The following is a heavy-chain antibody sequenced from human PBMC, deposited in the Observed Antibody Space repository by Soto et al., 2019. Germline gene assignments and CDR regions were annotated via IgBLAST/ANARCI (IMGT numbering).Heavy chain of an antibody. CDR1: GFTFSSYA. V-gene: IGHV3-23*01. CDR3: AKYQLYSTVKPHFDY. J-gene: IGHJ4*02. Sequence: PGGSLRLSCAASGFTFSSYAMSWVRQAPGKGLEWVSAISASGGSTNQADSVKGRFIISRDNSKNTLYLQMNSLRAEDTAVYYCAKYQLYSTVKPHFDYWGQGTLVTVSS. D-gene: IGHD4-17*01. CDR2: ISASGGST.